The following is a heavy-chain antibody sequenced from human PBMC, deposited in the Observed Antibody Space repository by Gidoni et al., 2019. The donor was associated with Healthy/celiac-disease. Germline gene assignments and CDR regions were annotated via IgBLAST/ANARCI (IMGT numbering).Heavy chain of an antibody. CDR3: ARGTPRWLQFDY. V-gene: IGHV4-34*01. Sequence: QVQLQQWGAGLLKPSETLSLTCAVYGGSFSGYYWSWIRQPPGKGLEWIGEINHSGSTNYNPSLKSRVTISVDTSMNQFSLKLSSVTAADTAVYYCARGTPRWLQFDYWGQGTLVTVSS. D-gene: IGHD5-12*01. CDR1: GGSFSGYY. CDR2: INHSGST. J-gene: IGHJ4*02.